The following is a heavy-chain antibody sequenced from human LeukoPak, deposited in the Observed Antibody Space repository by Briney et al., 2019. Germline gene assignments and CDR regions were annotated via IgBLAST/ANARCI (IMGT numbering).Heavy chain of an antibody. V-gene: IGHV4-59*01. CDR2: IYYSGST. CDR3: ARVEDWGSEFDY. CDR1: GSSISSYY. J-gene: IGHJ4*02. Sequence: SETLSLTCTVSGSSISSYYWSWIRQPPGKGLEWIGYIYYSGSTNYNPSLKSRVTISVDTSKNQFSLKLSSVTAADTAVYYCARVEDWGSEFDYWGQGTLVTVSS. D-gene: IGHD7-27*01.